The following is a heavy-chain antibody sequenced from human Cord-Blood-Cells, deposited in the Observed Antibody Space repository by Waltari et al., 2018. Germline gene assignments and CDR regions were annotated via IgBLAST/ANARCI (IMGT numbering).Heavy chain of an antibody. CDR1: GYTFPRHY. D-gene: IGHD3-3*01. J-gene: IGHJ4*02. V-gene: IGHV1-8*03. CDR3: ARVAFWSGYDY. CDR2: MNPNSGNT. Sequence: QVQLVQSGAEVKKPGASVKVSCKASGYTFPRHYINWGRQATGQGLEWMGWMNPNSGNTGYAQKFQGRVTITRNTSISTAYMELSSLRSEDTAVYYCARVAFWSGYDYWGQGTLVTVSS.